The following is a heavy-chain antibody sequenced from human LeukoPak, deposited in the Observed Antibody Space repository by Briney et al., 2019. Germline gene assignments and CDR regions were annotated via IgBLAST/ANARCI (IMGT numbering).Heavy chain of an antibody. J-gene: IGHJ4*02. D-gene: IGHD6-19*01. Sequence: GGSLRLSCVAYGFTFGSFGMHWVRQAPGKGLDWVVVIAYGSDENYADSVKGRFTISRDNFKNTLYLQMNSLGPEDTAMYYCARDVMAVAGTLGFDCWGQGALVTVSS. CDR2: IAYGSDE. V-gene: IGHV3-30*04. CDR3: ARDVMAVAGTLGFDC. CDR1: GFTFGSFG.